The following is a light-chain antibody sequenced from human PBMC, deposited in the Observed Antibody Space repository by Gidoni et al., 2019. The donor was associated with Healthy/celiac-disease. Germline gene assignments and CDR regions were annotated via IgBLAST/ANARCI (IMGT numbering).Light chain of an antibody. CDR1: QSVSSSY. CDR3: QQYGSTPRYS. V-gene: IGKV3-20*01. CDR2: GAS. Sequence: IVLTQSPGTLSLSPGERATFSCRASQSVSSSYLAWYQQKPGQAPRLLIYGASSRAPGIPDRFSGSGSGADFTLTISRLEPEDFAVYYCQQYGSTPRYSFXQXTKLEIK. J-gene: IGKJ2*03.